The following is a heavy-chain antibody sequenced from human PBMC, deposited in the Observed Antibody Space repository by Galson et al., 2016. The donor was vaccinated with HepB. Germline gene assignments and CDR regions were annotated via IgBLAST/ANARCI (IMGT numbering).Heavy chain of an antibody. J-gene: IGHJ4*02. CDR3: STDTNCFYGSGSCGDH. V-gene: IGHV3-15*01. CDR1: GFTFRNAW. CDR2: IRSKTDGGTT. Sequence: SLRLSCAASGFTFRNAWMSWFRQAPGKGLEWVGRIRSKTDGGTTDDAAPVQGRFSISRDDSKSTVYLQMDSLITEDTGVYYGSTDTNCFYGSGSCGDHWGQGTLVTVSS. D-gene: IGHD3-10*01.